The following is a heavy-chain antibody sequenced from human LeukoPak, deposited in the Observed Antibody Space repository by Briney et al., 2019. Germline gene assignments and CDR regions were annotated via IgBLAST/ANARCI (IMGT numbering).Heavy chain of an antibody. Sequence: SVKVSCKASGGTFSSYAISWVRQAPGQGLEWMGGIIPIFGTANYAQKFQGRVTITTDESTSTAYMELSSLRSEDTAVYYCARDYHDTIFGVVSRHSYYYYYMDVWGKGTTVTVSS. D-gene: IGHD3-3*01. CDR2: IIPIFGTA. CDR1: GGTFSSYA. J-gene: IGHJ6*03. V-gene: IGHV1-69*05. CDR3: ARDYHDTIFGVVSRHSYYYYYMDV.